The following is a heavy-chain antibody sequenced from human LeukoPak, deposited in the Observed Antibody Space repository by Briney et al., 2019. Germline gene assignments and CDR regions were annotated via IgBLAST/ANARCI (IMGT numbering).Heavy chain of an antibody. J-gene: IGHJ5*02. CDR3: ALILDPRGFDP. CDR2: ISSSSSYI. CDR1: GFTFSSYS. D-gene: IGHD2-15*01. Sequence: PGGSLRLSCVASGFTFSSYSMKWVRQAPGKGLEWVSSISSSSSYIDYADSVKGRFTISRDNSKNTLYLQMNSLRAEDTAVYYCALILDPRGFDPWGQGTLVTVSS. V-gene: IGHV3-21*01.